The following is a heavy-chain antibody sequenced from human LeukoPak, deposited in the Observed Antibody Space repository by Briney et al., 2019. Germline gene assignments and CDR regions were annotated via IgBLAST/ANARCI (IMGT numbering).Heavy chain of an antibody. CDR1: GFIFSNYA. J-gene: IGHJ4*02. D-gene: IGHD3-9*01. Sequence: GGSLRLSCAASGFIFSNYAMYWVRQAPGKGLEWVSAISGRSDNTYYADSVKGRFTLSRDSSKNTLYLQMNSLRADDTAVYYCAKWGDYDVLTGYYVSDFWGQGTLVTISS. V-gene: IGHV3-23*01. CDR3: AKWGDYDVLTGYYVSDF. CDR2: ISGRSDNT.